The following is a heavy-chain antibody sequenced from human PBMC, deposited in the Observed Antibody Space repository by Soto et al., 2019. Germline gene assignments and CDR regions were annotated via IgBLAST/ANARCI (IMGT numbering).Heavy chain of an antibody. V-gene: IGHV4-59*08. D-gene: IGHD2-15*01. CDR1: GGSISSYY. CDR2: IYYSGST. Sequence: SETLSLTCTVSGGSISSYYWSWIRQPPGKGLEWIGYIYYSGSTNYNPSLKSRVTISVDTSKNQFSLKLSSVTAADTAVYYCARPRYCSGGSCPFFDYWGQGTLVTVSS. CDR3: ARPRYCSGGSCPFFDY. J-gene: IGHJ4*02.